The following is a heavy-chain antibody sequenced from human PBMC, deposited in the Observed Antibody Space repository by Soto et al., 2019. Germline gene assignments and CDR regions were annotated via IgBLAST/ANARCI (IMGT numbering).Heavy chain of an antibody. V-gene: IGHV4-39*01. CDR1: GASISSSSHY. J-gene: IGHJ4*02. Sequence: SETLSLTCTVSGASISSSSHYWGWIRQPPGKGLEWIGSIYYSGTMYYNPSLKSRVTISVDTSKNQFTLKLSSVTAADTALYYCARLPPYIGYPKYYFDYWGQGTLVTVSS. D-gene: IGHD5-12*01. CDR2: IYYSGTM. CDR3: ARLPPYIGYPKYYFDY.